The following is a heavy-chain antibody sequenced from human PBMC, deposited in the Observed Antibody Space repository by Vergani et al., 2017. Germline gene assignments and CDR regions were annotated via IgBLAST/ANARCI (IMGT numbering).Heavy chain of an antibody. Sequence: EVQLLESGGGLVQPGGSLRLSCAASGFTFSSYAMSWVRPAPGKGLEWVSVISGSGGSTYYADSVKGRFTISRDNSKNTLYLQMNSLRAEDTAVYYCAKSPSYDYVWAHSDYWGQGTLVTVSS. J-gene: IGHJ4*02. CDR3: AKSPSYDYVWAHSDY. D-gene: IGHD3-16*01. V-gene: IGHV3-23*01. CDR1: GFTFSSYA. CDR2: ISGSGGST.